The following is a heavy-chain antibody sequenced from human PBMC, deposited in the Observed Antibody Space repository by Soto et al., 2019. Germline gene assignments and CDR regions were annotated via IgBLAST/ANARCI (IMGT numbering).Heavy chain of an antibody. Sequence: QVQLVQSGAEVKKPGASVKVSCKASGYTFTGYYMHWVRQAPGQGLEWMGWINPNSGGTNYAQKFQGRVTITADESTSTAYMELSSLRSEDTAVYYCARDFWSANYYYGMDVWGQGTTVTVSS. CDR1: GYTFTGYY. J-gene: IGHJ6*02. CDR3: ARDFWSANYYYGMDV. CDR2: INPNSGGT. D-gene: IGHD3-3*01. V-gene: IGHV1-2*02.